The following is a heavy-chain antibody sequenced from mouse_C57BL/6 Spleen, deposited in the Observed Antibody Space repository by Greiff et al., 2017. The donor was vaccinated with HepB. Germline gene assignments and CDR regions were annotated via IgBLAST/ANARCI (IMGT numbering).Heavy chain of an antibody. CDR2: IYPRSGNT. CDR1: GYTFTSYG. CDR3: ARDYGSSSPWFAY. Sequence: QVQLQQSGAELARPGASVKLSCKASGYTFTSYGISWVKQRTGQGLEWIGEIYPRSGNTYYNEKFKGKATLTAYKSSSTAYMELRSLTSEDSAVYFWARDYGSSSPWFAYWGQGTLVTVSA. J-gene: IGHJ3*01. V-gene: IGHV1-81*01. D-gene: IGHD1-1*01.